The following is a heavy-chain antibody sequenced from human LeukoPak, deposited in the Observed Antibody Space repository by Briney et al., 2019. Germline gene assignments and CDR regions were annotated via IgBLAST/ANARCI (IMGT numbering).Heavy chain of an antibody. V-gene: IGHV1-46*01. CDR1: GYTFTSYG. CDR2: INPSGGST. Sequence: ASVKVSCKASGYTFTSYGISWVRQAPGQGLEWMGIINPSGGSTSYAQKFQGRVTMTRDMSTSTVYMELSSLRSEDTAVYYCAREVVPAAMSERNWFGPWGQGTLVTVSS. J-gene: IGHJ5*02. CDR3: AREVVPAAMSERNWFGP. D-gene: IGHD2-2*01.